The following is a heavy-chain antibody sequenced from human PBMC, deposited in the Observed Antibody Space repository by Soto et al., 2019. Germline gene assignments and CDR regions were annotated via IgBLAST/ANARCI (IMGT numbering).Heavy chain of an antibody. Sequence: PSDTLSLTCSVSGGSMSEYFWSWIQNSPGKGLGWCGCIYYLGSTDYNPSLKRRVTISVDTSKRQFSLRLTSVTAADTAVYYCARDGYDGSGSPYPAYWGPGTQVTVS. D-gene: IGHD3-10*01. V-gene: IGHV4-59*01. CDR1: GGSMSEYF. CDR3: ARDGYDGSGSPYPAY. J-gene: IGHJ4*02. CDR2: IYYLGST.